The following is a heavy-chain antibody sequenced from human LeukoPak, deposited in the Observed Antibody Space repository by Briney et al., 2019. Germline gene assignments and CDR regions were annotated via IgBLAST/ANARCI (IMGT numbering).Heavy chain of an antibody. CDR2: INHSGST. J-gene: IGHJ4*02. CDR3: ARGRPGNYDDSSRHALDY. D-gene: IGHD3-22*01. CDR1: GGSFSGYY. V-gene: IGHV4-34*01. Sequence: SDTLSLTCAVSGGSFSGYYWSWIRQPPGKGLEWIGEINHSGSTNYNPALKSRVTISVDTSKNQCALNLSSVTAADTAVYYCARGRPGNYDDSSRHALDYGGQGTLVTVS.